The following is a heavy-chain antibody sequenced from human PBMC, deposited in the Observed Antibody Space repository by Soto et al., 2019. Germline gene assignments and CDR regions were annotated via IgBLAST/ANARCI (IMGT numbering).Heavy chain of an antibody. CDR2: IYYSGST. V-gene: IGHV4-59*01. D-gene: IGHD2-15*01. Sequence: SETLCLTCIVSGGFITNYYWNWIRQPPGKGLEWIGYIYYSGSTNYNPSLTSRVTISVDTSKNQFSLRLRSVTPADTAVYYCARGGYTDTGSNKLDYWGRGTLVT. CDR1: GGFITNYY. CDR3: ARGGYTDTGSNKLDY. J-gene: IGHJ4*02.